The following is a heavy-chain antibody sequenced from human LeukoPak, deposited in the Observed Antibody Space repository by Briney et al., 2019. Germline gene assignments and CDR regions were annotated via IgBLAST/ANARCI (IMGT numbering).Heavy chain of an antibody. J-gene: IGHJ4*02. Sequence: PSETLSLTCTVSGYSISSGYYWGWIRQPPGKGLEWIGSIYHSGSTNYNPSLKSRVTISVDTSKNQFSLKLSSVTAADTAVYYCAGKRGTYSGRYFDYWGRGTLVTVSS. V-gene: IGHV4-38-2*02. CDR2: IYHSGST. CDR1: GYSISSGYY. CDR3: AGKRGTYSGRYFDY. D-gene: IGHD1-26*01.